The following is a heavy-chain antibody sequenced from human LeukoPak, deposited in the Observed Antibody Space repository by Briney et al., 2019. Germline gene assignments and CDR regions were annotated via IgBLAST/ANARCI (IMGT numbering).Heavy chain of an antibody. J-gene: IGHJ4*02. CDR2: IYYSGST. D-gene: IGHD4-17*01. V-gene: IGHV4-39*01. Sequence: PSETLSLTCTVSGGXISSSSYYWGWIRQPPGKGLEWIGSIYYSGSTYYNPSLKSRVTISVDTSKNQFSLKLGSVTAADTAVYYCASPTTMTTAIEYWGQGTLVTVSS. CDR1: GGXISSSSYY. CDR3: ASPTTMTTAIEY.